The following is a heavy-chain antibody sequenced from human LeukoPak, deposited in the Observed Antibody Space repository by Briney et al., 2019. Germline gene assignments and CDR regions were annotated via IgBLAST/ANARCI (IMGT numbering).Heavy chain of an antibody. Sequence: ASVKVSCTASGYTFTAYYIHWVRQAPGQGLEWMGWINPNGGGTSYAQKFQGRVTMTRDTSITTAYMNLSRLTSDDTAVYYCAGPLSTIWNSFDIWGQGTMVTVSS. CDR1: GYTFTAYY. J-gene: IGHJ3*02. CDR2: INPNGGGT. CDR3: AGPLSTIWNSFDI. V-gene: IGHV1-2*02. D-gene: IGHD2/OR15-2a*01.